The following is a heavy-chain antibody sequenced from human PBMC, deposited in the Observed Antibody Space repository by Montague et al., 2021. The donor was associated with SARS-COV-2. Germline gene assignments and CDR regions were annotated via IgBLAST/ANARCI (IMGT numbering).Heavy chain of an antibody. CDR2: IRGIHYGGTT. D-gene: IGHD5-24*01. V-gene: IGHV3-49*03. Sequence: SLRLSCAASGFTFGGHAMSWFRQAPGKGLEWVAFIRGIHYGGTTEYAASVKDRFIISRDNSKSIAYLEMNSLKTEDTAVYYCTKDPDAYNWGQGTLVTVSS. CDR3: TKDPDAYN. CDR1: GFTFGGHA. J-gene: IGHJ4*02.